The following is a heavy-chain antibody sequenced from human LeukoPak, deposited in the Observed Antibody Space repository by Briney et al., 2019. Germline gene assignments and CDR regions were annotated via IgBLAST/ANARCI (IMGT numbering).Heavy chain of an antibody. Sequence: GGSLRLSCAASGFTFSSYAMSWVRQAPGKGLEWVSAISGSGGSTYYADSVKGRFTISRDNSKNTLYLQMNSLRAKDTAVYYCARSGSYLYYFDYWGQGTLVTVSS. V-gene: IGHV3-23*01. CDR3: ARSGSYLYYFDY. CDR2: ISGSGGST. J-gene: IGHJ4*02. CDR1: GFTFSSYA. D-gene: IGHD1-26*01.